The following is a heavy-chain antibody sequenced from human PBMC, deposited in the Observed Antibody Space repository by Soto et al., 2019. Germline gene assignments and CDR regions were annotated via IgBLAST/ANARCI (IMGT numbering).Heavy chain of an antibody. CDR1: GFTFSSYS. D-gene: IGHD3-22*01. CDR2: ISAYSSPI. Sequence: EVQLVESGGGLVKPGGSLRLSCVDSGFTFSSYSMNWVRQAPGKGLEWVSSISAYSSPIFYADSVKGRFTISRDNAKNSLYLQMNSLRAGDTAVYYCVRGGYYDSSGYLGWLDYWGQGTLVTVSS. CDR3: VRGGYYDSSGYLGWLDY. V-gene: IGHV3-21*06. J-gene: IGHJ4*02.